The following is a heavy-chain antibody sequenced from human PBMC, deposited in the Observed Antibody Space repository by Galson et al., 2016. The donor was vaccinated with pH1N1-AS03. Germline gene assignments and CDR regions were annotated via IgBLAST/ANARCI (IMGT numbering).Heavy chain of an antibody. V-gene: IGHV4-34*01. CDR2: INHSGST. D-gene: IGHD4-17*01. Sequence: ETLSLTCGVYGGSFGGYYWSWIRQPPGKGLEWIGEINHSGSTNYNPSLKSRVTISRDTSKKQFSLNLSSVTAADTAVYYCASHGNYFAGRDYWGQGTLVTVSS. CDR3: ASHGNYFAGRDY. CDR1: GGSFGGYY. J-gene: IGHJ4*02.